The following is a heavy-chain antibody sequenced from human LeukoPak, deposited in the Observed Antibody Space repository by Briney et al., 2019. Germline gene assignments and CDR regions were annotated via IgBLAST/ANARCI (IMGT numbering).Heavy chain of an antibody. Sequence: PSETLSLTCAVYGGSFSGYYWSWIRQPPGKGLEWIGEINQSGSTNYNPSLKSRVTISVDTSKNQFSLKLSSVTAADTAVYYCARGGGSGYYYGFDYWGQGTLVTVSS. CDR1: GGSFSGYY. D-gene: IGHD3-22*01. CDR3: ARGGGSGYYYGFDY. CDR2: INQSGST. V-gene: IGHV4-34*01. J-gene: IGHJ4*02.